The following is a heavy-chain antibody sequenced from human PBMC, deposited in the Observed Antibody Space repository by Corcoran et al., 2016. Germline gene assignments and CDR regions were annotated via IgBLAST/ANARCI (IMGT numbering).Heavy chain of an antibody. CDR1: GFTVSSNY. J-gene: IGHJ6*02. CDR3: TTSAYCSGGSCQINYYYYGMDV. D-gene: IGHD2-15*01. V-gene: IGHV3-53*01. Sequence: EVQLVESGGDLIQPGGSLRLSCAASGFTVSSNYMNWVRQAPGKGLEWVSVIYSSGSTYYADSVKGRFTISRDDSKNTLYLQMNSLKTEDTAVYYCTTSAYCSGGSCQINYYYYGMDVWGQGTTVTVSS. CDR2: IYSSGST.